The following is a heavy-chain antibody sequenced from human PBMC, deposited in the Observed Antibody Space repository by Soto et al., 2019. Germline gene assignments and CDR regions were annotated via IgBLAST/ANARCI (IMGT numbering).Heavy chain of an antibody. D-gene: IGHD6-19*01. Sequence: GGSLRLSCAASGFTFSSYAMSWVRQAPGKGLEWVSAISGSGGSTYYADSVKGRFTISRDNSKNTLYLQMNSLRAEDTAVYYCAKAPNSGWAYYSYGMDVWGQGTTVTVSS. CDR3: AKAPNSGWAYYSYGMDV. V-gene: IGHV3-23*01. CDR2: ISGSGGST. CDR1: GFTFSSYA. J-gene: IGHJ6*02.